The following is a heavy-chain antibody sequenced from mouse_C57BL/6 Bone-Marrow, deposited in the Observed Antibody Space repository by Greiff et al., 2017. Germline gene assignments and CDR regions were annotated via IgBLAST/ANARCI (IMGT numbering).Heavy chain of an antibody. CDR3: ARRVYYSNYGFAY. D-gene: IGHD2-5*01. V-gene: IGHV1-64*01. CDR2: IHPNRGST. J-gene: IGHJ3*01. Sequence: VQLQQPGAELVKPGASVKLSCKASGYTFTSYWMHWVKQRPGQGLEWIGMIHPNRGSTNYNEKFKSKATLTVDKSSSTAYMQLSSLTSEDSAVYYCARRVYYSNYGFAYWGQGTLVTVSA. CDR1: GYTFTSYW.